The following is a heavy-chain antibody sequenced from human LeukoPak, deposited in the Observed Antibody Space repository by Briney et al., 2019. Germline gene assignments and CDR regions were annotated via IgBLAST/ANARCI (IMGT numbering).Heavy chain of an antibody. J-gene: IGHJ4*02. CDR3: ARTYSGSCLDY. Sequence: PGGSLRLSCAAPEFTFSSYTMNWVRQAPRKGLEWVSSISTSSSYIYYADSVKGRFTISRDNAKNSLYLQMNSLRAEDTAVYYCARTYSGSCLDYWGQGTLVTVSS. CDR1: EFTFSSYT. V-gene: IGHV3-21*01. D-gene: IGHD1-26*01. CDR2: ISTSSSYI.